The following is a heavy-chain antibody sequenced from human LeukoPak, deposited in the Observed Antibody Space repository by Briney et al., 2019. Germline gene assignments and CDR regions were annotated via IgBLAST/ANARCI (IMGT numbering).Heavy chain of an antibody. J-gene: IGHJ4*02. CDR2: ISSSSSYI. D-gene: IGHD3-16*01. CDR1: GFTFSNYG. Sequence: GGSLRLSCAASGFTFSNYGIHWVRQAPGKGLEWVSSISSSSSYIYYADSVKGRFTISRDNAKNSLYLQMNSLRAEDTAVYYCARDWADAIDYWGQGTLVTVSS. V-gene: IGHV3-21*01. CDR3: ARDWADAIDY.